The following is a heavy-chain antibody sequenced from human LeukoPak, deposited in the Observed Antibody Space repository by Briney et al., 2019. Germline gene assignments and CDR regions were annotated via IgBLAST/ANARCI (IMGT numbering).Heavy chain of an antibody. CDR3: ARGGMRNEIVDY. Sequence: ASVKVSCKASGYAFASYGISWVRQAPGQGLEWTGWISAYNGNTNYAQKLQGRVTMTTDTSTSTAYMELRSLRSDDTAVYYCARGGMRNEIVDYWGQGTLVTVSS. CDR2: ISAYNGNT. CDR1: GYAFASYG. D-gene: IGHD2-8*01. J-gene: IGHJ4*02. V-gene: IGHV1-18*01.